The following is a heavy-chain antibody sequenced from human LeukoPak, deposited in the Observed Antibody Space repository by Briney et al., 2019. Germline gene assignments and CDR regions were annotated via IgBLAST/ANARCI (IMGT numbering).Heavy chain of an antibody. D-gene: IGHD3-22*01. Sequence: ASVKVSCKASGYTFTSYGISWVRQAPGQGLEWMGWISAYNGNTNYAQKLQGGVTMTTDTSTSTAYMELRSLRSDDTAMYYCARADKNYDSSGYPIDYWGQGTLVTVSS. CDR1: GYTFTSYG. J-gene: IGHJ4*02. CDR3: ARADKNYDSSGYPIDY. CDR2: ISAYNGNT. V-gene: IGHV1-18*01.